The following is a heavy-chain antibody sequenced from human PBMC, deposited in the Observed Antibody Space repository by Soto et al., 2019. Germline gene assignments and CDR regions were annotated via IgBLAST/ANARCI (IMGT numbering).Heavy chain of an antibody. Sequence: GSLRLSCAASGFTFSSYWMNWVRQAPGKGLVWVSRINSDGSSTNYADSVKGRFTISRDNAKNTLYLQMNSLRAEDTAVYYCARLGALSSSPDYYYGMDVWGQGTTVTVSS. V-gene: IGHV3-74*01. J-gene: IGHJ6*02. D-gene: IGHD6-13*01. CDR2: INSDGSST. CDR1: GFTFSSYW. CDR3: ARLGALSSSPDYYYGMDV.